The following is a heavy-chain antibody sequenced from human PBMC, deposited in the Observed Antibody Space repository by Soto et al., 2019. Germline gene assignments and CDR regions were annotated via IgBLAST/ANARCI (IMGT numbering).Heavy chain of an antibody. CDR3: AKGFCSSTRCLTYSYMDV. Sequence: EVQLVESGGGLVQPGRSLRLSCAASGFSFDEYAMHWVRQAPGKGLEWVSGVSWNSGTMGYGDSVRGRFAISRDNAKNSLYLLMNSLTTEDTAVYYCAKGFCSSTRCLTYSYMDVWGKGTTVIVSS. CDR1: GFSFDEYA. J-gene: IGHJ6*03. V-gene: IGHV3-9*01. CDR2: VSWNSGTM. D-gene: IGHD2-2*01.